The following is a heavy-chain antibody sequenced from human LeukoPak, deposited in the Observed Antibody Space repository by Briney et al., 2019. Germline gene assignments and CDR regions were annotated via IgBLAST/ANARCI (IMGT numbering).Heavy chain of an antibody. D-gene: IGHD2-8*01. CDR2: VYSGGST. CDR3: ARGPPAVLIDTYG. J-gene: IGHJ4*02. Sequence: GGSLRLSCTASGFIVTNNYINWVRQAPGKGLEWVSLVYSGGSTHYADSVKGRFTISRGNSKNMVYLQMNSLRAEDTAMYYCARGPPAVLIDTYGWGQGTLVTVSS. CDR1: GFIVTNNY. V-gene: IGHV3-66*01.